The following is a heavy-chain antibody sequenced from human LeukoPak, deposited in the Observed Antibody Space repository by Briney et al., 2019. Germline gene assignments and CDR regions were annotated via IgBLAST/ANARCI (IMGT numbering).Heavy chain of an antibody. Sequence: SETLSLTCNVSGESISSHYWSWTRQSPGKGLEWIGYITNSGTTKFNPSLKSRVTISVDTSKNQFSLKLSSVTTADTAVYYCARGGGPNGGYYFDNWGQGPLVSVSS. V-gene: IGHV4-59*11. CDR2: ITNSGTT. J-gene: IGHJ4*02. CDR3: ARGGGPNGGYYFDN. D-gene: IGHD4-23*01. CDR1: GESISSHY.